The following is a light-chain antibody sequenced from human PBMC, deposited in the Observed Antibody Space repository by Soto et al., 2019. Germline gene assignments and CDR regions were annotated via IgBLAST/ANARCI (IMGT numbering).Light chain of an antibody. CDR2: DAS. Sequence: EIVLTQSPATLSLSPGERATLSCRASQSFSSYLAWYQQKPGQAPRLLIYDASNRATGIPARFSGSGSGTDFTLTISSLAPEDFAVYYCQQRSNWPPKYTFGQGTKLEIK. CDR3: QQRSNWPPKYT. V-gene: IGKV3-11*01. J-gene: IGKJ2*01. CDR1: QSFSSY.